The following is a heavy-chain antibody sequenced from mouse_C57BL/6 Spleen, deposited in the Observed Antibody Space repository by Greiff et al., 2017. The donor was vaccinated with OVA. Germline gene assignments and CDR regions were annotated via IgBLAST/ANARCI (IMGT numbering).Heavy chain of an antibody. D-gene: IGHD2-9*01. Sequence: EVKLVESGGGLVKPGGSLKLSCAASGFTFSDYGMPWVRQAPEKGLEWVAYISSGSSTIYYADTVKGRFTISRDNAKNTLFLQMTSLRSEDTAMKYCSRRPYYGHDYFDIWGTGTTLTVSS. CDR2: ISSGSSTI. CDR3: SRRPYYGHDYFDI. CDR1: GFTFSDYG. J-gene: IGHJ1*03. V-gene: IGHV5-17*01.